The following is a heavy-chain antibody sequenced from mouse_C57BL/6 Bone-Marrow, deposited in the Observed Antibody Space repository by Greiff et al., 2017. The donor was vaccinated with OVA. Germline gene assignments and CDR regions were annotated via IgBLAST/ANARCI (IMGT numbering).Heavy chain of an antibody. D-gene: IGHD1-1*01. J-gene: IGHJ2*01. V-gene: IGHV5-9-1*02. Sequence: EVQGVESGEGLVKPGGSLKLSCAASGFTFSSYAMSWVRQTPEKRLEWVAYISSGGDYIYYADTVKGRFTISRDNARNTLYLQMSSLKSEDTAMYYCTRDRDYYGSSVFYFDYWGQGTTLTVSS. CDR3: TRDRDYYGSSVFYFDY. CDR1: GFTFSSYA. CDR2: ISSGGDYI.